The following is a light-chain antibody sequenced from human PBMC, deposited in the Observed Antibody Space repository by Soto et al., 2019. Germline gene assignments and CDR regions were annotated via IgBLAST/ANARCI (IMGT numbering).Light chain of an antibody. J-gene: IGLJ2*01. CDR2: KDT. V-gene: IGLV3-25*03. CDR3: QSADSSGDYVI. Sequence: SYELTQPPSVSVSPGQTARITCSGDALAKQYAYWYQQKPGQAPVVLIYKDTQRPSGIPERFSGSSSGTTLTLTISGVQAEDEADYHCQSADSSGDYVIFGGGTKLTVL. CDR1: ALAKQY.